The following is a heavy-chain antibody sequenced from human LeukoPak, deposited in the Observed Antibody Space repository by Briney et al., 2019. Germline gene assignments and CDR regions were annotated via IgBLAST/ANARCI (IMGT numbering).Heavy chain of an antibody. CDR2: INHSGST. CDR1: GGSFSGYY. D-gene: IGHD2-15*01. Sequence: SETLSLTCAVYGGSFSGYYWSWIRQPPGKGLEWIGEINHSGSTNYNPSLKSRVTISVDTSKNQFSLKLSSVTAADTAVYYCARRLLGYCSGGSCYSGYFQHWGQGTLVTVSS. V-gene: IGHV4-34*01. CDR3: ARRLLGYCSGGSCYSGYFQH. J-gene: IGHJ1*01.